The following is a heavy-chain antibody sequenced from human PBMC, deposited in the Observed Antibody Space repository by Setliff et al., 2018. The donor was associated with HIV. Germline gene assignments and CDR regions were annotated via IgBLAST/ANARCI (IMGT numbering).Heavy chain of an antibody. CDR1: GYTFTTYR. D-gene: IGHD2-2*01. J-gene: IGHJ5*02. CDR3: ARDRVPYSSSPSALDP. Sequence: ASVKVSCKASGYTFTTYRFTWVRQAPGQGLEWMGRIIPILGTANYAQNFQGRLTITADKSTSTTYMELSSLRSEDTAIYYCARDRVPYSSSPSALDPWGQGTQVTVSS. CDR2: IIPILGTA. V-gene: IGHV1-69*08.